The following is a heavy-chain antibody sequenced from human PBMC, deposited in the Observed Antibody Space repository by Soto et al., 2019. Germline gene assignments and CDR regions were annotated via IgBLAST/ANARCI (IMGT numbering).Heavy chain of an antibody. D-gene: IGHD5-18*01. Sequence: PSETLSLTCTVSGGSISSYYWSWIRQPPGKGLEWIGYIYYSGSTNYNPSLKSRVTISADTSKNQFSLKLSSVTAADTAVYYCARGGRGYSYTNWFDPWGQGTLVTVSS. V-gene: IGHV4-59*01. CDR3: ARGGRGYSYTNWFDP. J-gene: IGHJ5*02. CDR1: GGSISSYY. CDR2: IYYSGST.